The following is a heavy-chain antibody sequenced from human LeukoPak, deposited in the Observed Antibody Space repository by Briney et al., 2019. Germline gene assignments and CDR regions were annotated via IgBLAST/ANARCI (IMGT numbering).Heavy chain of an antibody. J-gene: IGHJ5*02. Sequence: GGSLRLSCAASGFTFSSYSMNWVRQAPGKGLEWVSSISSSSSYIYYADSVKGRFTISRDSAKNSLYLQMNSLRAGDTAVYYCARGIAALGFDPWGQGTLVTVSS. CDR2: ISSSSSYI. CDR3: ARGIAALGFDP. D-gene: IGHD6-6*01. V-gene: IGHV3-21*01. CDR1: GFTFSSYS.